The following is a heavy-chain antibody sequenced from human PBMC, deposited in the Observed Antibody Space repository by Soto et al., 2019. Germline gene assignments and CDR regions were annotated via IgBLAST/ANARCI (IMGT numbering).Heavy chain of an antibody. CDR3: AKDSVYGDRYRDFDY. J-gene: IGHJ4*02. Sequence: EVQLLESGGGLVQPGGSLRLSCAASGVTFSSYAMSWVRQAPGKGLEWVSAISGSGGSTYYADSVKGRFTISRDNSKNTLYLQMNSLRAEDTAVYYCAKDSVYGDRYRDFDYWGQGTLVTVSS. CDR2: ISGSGGST. CDR1: GVTFSSYA. V-gene: IGHV3-23*01. D-gene: IGHD4-17*01.